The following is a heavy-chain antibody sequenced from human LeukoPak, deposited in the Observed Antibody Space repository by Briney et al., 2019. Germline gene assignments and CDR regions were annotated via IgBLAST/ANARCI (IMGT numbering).Heavy chain of an antibody. CDR2: ISSSGSTI. J-gene: IGHJ5*02. CDR1: GFTFSSYE. V-gene: IGHV3-48*03. D-gene: IGHD3-22*01. Sequence: GGSLRLSCAASGFTFSSYEMNWVRQAPGKGLEWVSYISSSGSTIYYADSVKGRFTISRDNAKNSLYLQMNSLKTEDTAVYYCTRDAPDTYYYDSSGYQAPYNWFDPWGQGTLVTVSS. CDR3: TRDAPDTYYYDSSGYQAPYNWFDP.